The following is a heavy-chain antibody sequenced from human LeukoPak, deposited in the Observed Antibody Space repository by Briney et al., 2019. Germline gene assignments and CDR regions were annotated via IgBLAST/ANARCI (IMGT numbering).Heavy chain of an antibody. Sequence: MPGGSLRLSCAASGFTFSSYSMNWVRQAPGKGLEWVSSISSSSTYIYYADSVKGRFTISRDNAKNSLYLQMNSLRAEDTAVYYCARGGYSSTLYGQYQHWGQGTLVTVSP. D-gene: IGHD6-13*01. CDR1: GFTFSSYS. CDR2: ISSSSTYI. CDR3: ARGGYSSTLYGQYQH. J-gene: IGHJ1*01. V-gene: IGHV3-21*01.